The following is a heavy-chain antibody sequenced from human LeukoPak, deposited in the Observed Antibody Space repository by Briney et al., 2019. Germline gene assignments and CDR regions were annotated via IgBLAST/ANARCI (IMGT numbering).Heavy chain of an antibody. V-gene: IGHV1-69*13. CDR1: GYTFTSYA. Sequence: SVKVSCKASGYTFTSYAISWVRQAPGQGLEWMGGIIPIFGTANYAQKFQGRVTITADESTSTAYMELSSLRSEDTAVYYCARALTKRVVGRAFDIWGQGTMVTVSS. CDR2: IIPIFGTA. CDR3: ARALTKRVVGRAFDI. D-gene: IGHD4/OR15-4a*01. J-gene: IGHJ3*02.